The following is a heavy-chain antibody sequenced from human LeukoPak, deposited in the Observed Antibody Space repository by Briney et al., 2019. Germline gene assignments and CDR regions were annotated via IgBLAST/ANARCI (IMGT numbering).Heavy chain of an antibody. CDR2: INPSGGST. V-gene: IGHV1-46*01. J-gene: IGHJ4*02. Sequence: ASVKVSCKVSGYTLTELSMHWVRQAPGQGLEWMGIINPSGGSTSYAQKFQGRVTMTRDTSTSTVYMELSSLRSEDTAVYYCARVPNPLRIAVAGRYFDYWGQGTLVTVSS. CDR3: ARVPNPLRIAVAGRYFDY. D-gene: IGHD6-19*01. CDR1: GYTLTELS.